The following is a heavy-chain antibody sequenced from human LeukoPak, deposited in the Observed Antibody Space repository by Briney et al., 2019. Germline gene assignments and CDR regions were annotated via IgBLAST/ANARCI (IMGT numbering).Heavy chain of an antibody. J-gene: IGHJ4*02. CDR2: IYPGDSGT. V-gene: IGHV5-51*01. D-gene: IGHD3-10*01. Sequence: GESLKISCKGSGYSFTSYWIAWVRQMPGKGLGWMGIIYPGDSGTRYSPSFQGQVIISADKSITTAYLQWTSLKASDTAMYYCARSYGSGSPIDYWGQGALVTVSS. CDR3: ARSYGSGSPIDY. CDR1: GYSFTSYW.